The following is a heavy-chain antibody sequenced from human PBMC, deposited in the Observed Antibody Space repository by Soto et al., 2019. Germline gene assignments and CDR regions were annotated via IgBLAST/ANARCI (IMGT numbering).Heavy chain of an antibody. Sequence: ASVKVSCKASGYTFNNYDIHWVRQAPGHGLEWMGWMNPNSGNTGYAQNFRGRVTMTQNTAIGTAYMELSSLRSDDTATYYCTRAYGAETFDFWGQGTRVTVSS. J-gene: IGHJ5*01. CDR3: TRAYGAETFDF. V-gene: IGHV1-8*02. D-gene: IGHD3-10*01. CDR2: MNPNSGNT. CDR1: GYTFNNYD.